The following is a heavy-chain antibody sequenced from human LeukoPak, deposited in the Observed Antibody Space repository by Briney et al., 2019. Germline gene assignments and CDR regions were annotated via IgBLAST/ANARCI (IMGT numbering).Heavy chain of an antibody. CDR1: GGTFSSYA. Sequence: SVKVSCKASGGTFSSYAISWVRQAPGQGLEWMGRIIPILGIANYAQKFQGRVTITADKSTSTAYMELSSLRSEDTVVYYCARDQGAYSSSWYVTYYYYGMDVWGQGTTVTVSS. CDR3: ARDQGAYSSSWYVTYYYYGMDV. D-gene: IGHD6-13*01. CDR2: IIPILGIA. J-gene: IGHJ6*02. V-gene: IGHV1-69*04.